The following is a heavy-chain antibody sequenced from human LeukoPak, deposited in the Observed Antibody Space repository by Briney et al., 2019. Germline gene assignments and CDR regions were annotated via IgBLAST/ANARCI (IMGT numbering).Heavy chain of an antibody. CDR3: AREGRYDYGDYVPYYYYGMDV. CDR2: IRSSSSYI. Sequence: GGSQRLSCAASGFTFSSYSMNWVRQAPGKGLEWVSSIRSSSSYIYYADSLKGRFTISRHNSKNTLYLQMNSMRAEDTAVYYCAREGRYDYGDYVPYYYYGMDVWGQGTTVTVSS. V-gene: IGHV3-21*01. J-gene: IGHJ6*02. CDR1: GFTFSSYS. D-gene: IGHD4-17*01.